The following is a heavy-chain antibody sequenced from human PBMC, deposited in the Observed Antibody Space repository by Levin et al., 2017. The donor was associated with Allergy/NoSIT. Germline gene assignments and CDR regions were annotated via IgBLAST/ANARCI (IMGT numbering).Heavy chain of an antibody. V-gene: IGHV3-74*01. Sequence: QPGGSLRLSCAASGFTFSSYWMHWVRQAPGKGLVWVSRINSDGSSTSYADSVKGRFTISRDNAKNTLYLQMNSLRVEDTAVYYCGRVYGSSAYFDYWGQGALVTVSS. J-gene: IGHJ4*02. D-gene: IGHD1-26*01. CDR3: GRVYGSSAYFDY. CDR1: GFTFSSYW. CDR2: INSDGSST.